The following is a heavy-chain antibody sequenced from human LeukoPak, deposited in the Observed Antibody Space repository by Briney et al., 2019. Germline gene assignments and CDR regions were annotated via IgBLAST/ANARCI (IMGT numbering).Heavy chain of an antibody. CDR2: ISYDGSNK. CDR1: GFTFSSYA. Sequence: PGGSLRLSCAASGFTFSSYAMHWVRQAPGKGLEWVAVISYDGSNKYYADSVKGRFTISRDNSKNTLYLQMNSLRAEDTAVYYCARVYYYDISGYDYWGQGTLVTVSS. CDR3: ARVYYYDISGYDY. J-gene: IGHJ4*02. D-gene: IGHD3-22*01. V-gene: IGHV3-30-3*01.